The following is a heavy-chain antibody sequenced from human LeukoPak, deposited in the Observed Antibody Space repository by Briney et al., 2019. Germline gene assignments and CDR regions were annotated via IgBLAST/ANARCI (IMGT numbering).Heavy chain of an antibody. D-gene: IGHD6-13*01. V-gene: IGHV3-30-3*01. Sequence: PGGSLRLSCAASGFTISPYAMHWVRQAPGKGLEWGAVISHDGTNKYYADSVKGRFTISRDNAKNTLYLQMNSLRAEDAAVYYCARLIAASGLFDYWGQGTLVTVSS. CDR2: ISHDGTNK. CDR3: ARLIAASGLFDY. CDR1: GFTISPYA. J-gene: IGHJ4*02.